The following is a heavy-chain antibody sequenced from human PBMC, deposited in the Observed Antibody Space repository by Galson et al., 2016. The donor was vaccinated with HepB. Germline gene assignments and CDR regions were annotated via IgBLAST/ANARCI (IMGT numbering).Heavy chain of an antibody. CDR3: ARLSTGDRI. CDR1: GFTVGINH. V-gene: IGHV3-53*01. CDR2: MYSNGGT. J-gene: IGHJ3*02. D-gene: IGHD3-10*01. Sequence: SLRLSCAASGFTVGINHMTWVRQAPGKGLGWVSVMYSNGGTFYADSVKGRFTFSRASSGNTLYLQINSLRAEDTAGYYCARLSTGDRIWGHGTRVTVSS.